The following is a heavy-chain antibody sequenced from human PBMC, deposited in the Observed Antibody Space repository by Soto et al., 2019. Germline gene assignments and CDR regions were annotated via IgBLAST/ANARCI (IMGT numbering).Heavy chain of an antibody. J-gene: IGHJ6*02. Sequence: ASVKVSCKASGYTFTSYGISWVRQAPGQGLEWMGWISAYNGNTNYAQKLRGRVTMTTDTSTSTAYMELRSLRPDDTAVYYCARDQYYDFWSGPYYYYGMDVWGQGTTVTVSS. CDR2: ISAYNGNT. CDR3: ARDQYYDFWSGPYYYYGMDV. D-gene: IGHD3-3*01. CDR1: GYTFTSYG. V-gene: IGHV1-18*01.